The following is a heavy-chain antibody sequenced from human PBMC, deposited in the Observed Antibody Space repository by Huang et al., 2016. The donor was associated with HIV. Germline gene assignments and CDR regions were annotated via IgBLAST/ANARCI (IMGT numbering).Heavy chain of an antibody. Sequence: QVQLVQSGAEVKTPGSSVKVSCKASGGTFSKYAISWVRQAPGQGLEWVGGISPMVGTPNYARKFQGRVTITADDSTSTTYVEVSSLRSEDTALYYCARGQLGSYGDYDVLYWGQGTLVTVSS. V-gene: IGHV1-69*13. CDR3: ARGQLGSYGDYDVLY. D-gene: IGHD4-17*01. J-gene: IGHJ4*02. CDR2: ISPMVGTP. CDR1: GGTFSKYA.